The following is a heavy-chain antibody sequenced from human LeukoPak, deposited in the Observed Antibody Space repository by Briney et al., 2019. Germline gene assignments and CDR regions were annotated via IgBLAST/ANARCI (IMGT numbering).Heavy chain of an antibody. V-gene: IGHV3-21*01. Sequence: PGGSLRLSCAASGFTFSSYYMSWVRQAPGKGLEWVSSISSSSTYMFYADSVRGRFTISRDNAKNSLYLQMNSLRAEDTAVYYCARGYSSSSYWGQGTLVTVSS. D-gene: IGHD6-6*01. CDR3: ARGYSSSSY. J-gene: IGHJ4*02. CDR1: GFTFSSYY. CDR2: ISSSSTYM.